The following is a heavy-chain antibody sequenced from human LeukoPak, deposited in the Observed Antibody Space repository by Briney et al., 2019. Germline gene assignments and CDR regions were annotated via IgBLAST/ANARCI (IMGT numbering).Heavy chain of an antibody. V-gene: IGHV3-23*01. Sequence: PGGSLRLSCAASGFTFSSYAMSWVRQAPGKGLEWVSAISGSGGSTYYADSVKGRFTISRDNSKNTLYMQMNSLRAEDTAVYYCAKDYPRGDSSSSLPPDFWGQGTLVTVSS. CDR1: GFTFSSYA. D-gene: IGHD2-2*01. CDR3: AKDYPRGDSSSSLPPDF. CDR2: ISGSGGST. J-gene: IGHJ4*02.